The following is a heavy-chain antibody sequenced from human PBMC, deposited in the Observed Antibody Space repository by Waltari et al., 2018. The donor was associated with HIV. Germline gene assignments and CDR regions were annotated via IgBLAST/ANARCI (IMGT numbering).Heavy chain of an antibody. CDR2: ISWNSGSI. D-gene: IGHD6-19*01. J-gene: IGHJ4*02. CDR3: AKEVYSGYSSGWYTGGFDY. V-gene: IGHV3-9*01. CDR1: GFTFDDYA. Sequence: EVQLVESGGGLVQPGRSLRLSCAASGFTFDDYAMHWVRQAPGKGLEWVSGISWNSGSIGYADSVKGRFTISRDNAKNSLYLQMNSLRAEDTALYYCAKEVYSGYSSGWYTGGFDYWGQGTLVTVSS.